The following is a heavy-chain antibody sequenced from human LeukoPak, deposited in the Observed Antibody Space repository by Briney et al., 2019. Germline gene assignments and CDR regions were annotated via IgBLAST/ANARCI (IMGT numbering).Heavy chain of an antibody. CDR3: ARGGFCSGADCRGSFDY. V-gene: IGHV3-21*01. Sequence: GGSLRLSCAASGFTFSSYSMNWVRQAPGKGLEWVSSISSSSSYIYYADSVKGRFTISRDNAKNSLYLQMNSLRAEDTAVYYCARGGFCSGADCRGSFDYWGQGSLVTVSS. CDR1: GFTFSSYS. D-gene: IGHD2-15*01. J-gene: IGHJ4*02. CDR2: ISSSSSYI.